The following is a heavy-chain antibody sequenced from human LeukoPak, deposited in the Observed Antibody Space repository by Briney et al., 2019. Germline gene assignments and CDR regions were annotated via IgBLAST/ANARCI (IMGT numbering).Heavy chain of an antibody. D-gene: IGHD5-18*01. V-gene: IGHV3-11*01. CDR3: AREGRLWYSYGIYKNYYYMDV. CDR2: IISSGSTT. J-gene: IGHJ6*03. Sequence: SGGSLRLSCADSGFTFTDYYLSWIREAPGKGLESGSYIISSGSTTYYADSVKGRFTISRDNAKNTLYLQMNSLRAEDTAVYYCAREGRLWYSYGIYKNYYYMDVWGKGTTVTVSS. CDR1: GFTFTDYY.